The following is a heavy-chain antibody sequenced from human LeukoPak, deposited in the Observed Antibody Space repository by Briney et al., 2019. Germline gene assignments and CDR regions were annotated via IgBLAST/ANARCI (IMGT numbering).Heavy chain of an antibody. CDR3: ARIAYYYDSSGYDDAFDI. Sequence: GGSLRLSCAASGFTFSSYWMSWVRQAPGKGLEWVANIKQDGSEKYYVDSVRGRFTISRDNAKNSLSLQMNSLRAEDTAVYYCARIAYYYDSSGYDDAFDIWGQGTMVTVSS. D-gene: IGHD3-22*01. J-gene: IGHJ3*02. V-gene: IGHV3-7*03. CDR2: IKQDGSEK. CDR1: GFTFSSYW.